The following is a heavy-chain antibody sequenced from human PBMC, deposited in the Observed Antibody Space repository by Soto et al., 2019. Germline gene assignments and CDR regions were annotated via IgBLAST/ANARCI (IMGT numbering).Heavy chain of an antibody. J-gene: IGHJ6*03. CDR2: INHSGST. CDR1: GGSFSGYY. CDR3: ARGRVIRPFRYYYYMDV. Sequence: SETLSLTCAVYGGSFSGYYWSWIRQPPGKGLEWIGEINHSGSTNYNPSLKSRVTISVDTSKNQFSLKLSSVTAADTAVYYCARGRVIRPFRYYYYMDVWGKGTTVT. D-gene: IGHD3-10*01. V-gene: IGHV4-34*01.